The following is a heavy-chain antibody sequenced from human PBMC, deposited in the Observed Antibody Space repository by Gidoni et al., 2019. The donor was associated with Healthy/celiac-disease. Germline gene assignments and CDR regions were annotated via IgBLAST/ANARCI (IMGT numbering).Heavy chain of an antibody. CDR2: IWYDGSNK. Sequence: QVQLVESGGGVVQPGRSLRLSCAASGFTFSSYGMHCVRQVPCKGLEWVAVIWYDGSNKYYADSVKGRFTISRDNSKNTLYLQMNSLRAEDTAVYYCARDLGEYYYDSSGYYFPDYWGQGTLVTVSS. CDR1: GFTFSSYG. J-gene: IGHJ4*02. D-gene: IGHD3-22*01. V-gene: IGHV3-33*01. CDR3: ARDLGEYYYDSSGYYFPDY.